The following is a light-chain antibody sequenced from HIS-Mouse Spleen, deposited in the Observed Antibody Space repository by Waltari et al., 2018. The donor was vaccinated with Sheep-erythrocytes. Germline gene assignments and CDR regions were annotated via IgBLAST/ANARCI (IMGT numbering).Light chain of an antibody. J-gene: IGLJ1*01. CDR1: SSDVGGYHY. Sequence: QSALTQPRSVSGSPGQSVTISCTGTSSDVGGYHYVSWYQPHPGKATKLMIYDVSKRPSGVPDRFSGSKSGNTASLTISGLQAEDEADYYCCSYAGSYNHVFATGTKVTVL. CDR2: DVS. V-gene: IGLV2-11*01. CDR3: CSYAGSYNHV.